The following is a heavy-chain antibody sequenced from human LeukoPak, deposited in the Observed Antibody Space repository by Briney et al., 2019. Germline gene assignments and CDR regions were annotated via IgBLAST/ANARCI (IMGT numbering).Heavy chain of an antibody. CDR3: ARVSVHGYSDY. Sequence: SETLSLTCAVYGGSFSGYYWNWIRQSPGKGLEWIGYIYYTGTTKYNPSLKSRVTISVDTSKNQFSLKLSSVTAADTAVYYCARVSVHGYSDYWGQGTLVTVSS. V-gene: IGHV4-59*01. D-gene: IGHD3-10*01. CDR1: GGSFSGYY. J-gene: IGHJ4*02. CDR2: IYYTGTT.